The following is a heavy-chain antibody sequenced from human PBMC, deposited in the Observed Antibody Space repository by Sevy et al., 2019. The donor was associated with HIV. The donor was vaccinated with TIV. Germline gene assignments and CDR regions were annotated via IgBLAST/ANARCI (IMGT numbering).Heavy chain of an antibody. D-gene: IGHD2-8*01. CDR1: GFPFNIYS. CDR3: TREGCTKPQDY. J-gene: IGHJ4*02. V-gene: IGHV3-23*01. CDR2: LSFGCGKI. Sequence: GGSLRLSCATSGFPFNIYSMSWVRQAPGKGLEWVSTLSFGCGKINYADSVKGRFTISRDNSENTLYLEMNSLRAEDTALYVCTREGCTKPQDYWGRGTMVTVSS.